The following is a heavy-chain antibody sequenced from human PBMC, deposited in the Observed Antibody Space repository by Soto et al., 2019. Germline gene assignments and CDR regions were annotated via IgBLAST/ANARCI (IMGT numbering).Heavy chain of an antibody. CDR2: TYYRSKWFN. CDR3: TRTWNGHVDD. J-gene: IGHJ4*02. V-gene: IGHV6-1*01. CDR1: GDSVSRNSDA. Sequence: AQTLSLTCAISGDSVSRNSDAWNRIRRSPSRGLECLGRTYYRSKWFNHYAVSVRSRITINPDTSKNQMSLQLNSVTPEDTGVYYCTRTWNGHVDDCGQGTLVTVAS. D-gene: IGHD1-1*01.